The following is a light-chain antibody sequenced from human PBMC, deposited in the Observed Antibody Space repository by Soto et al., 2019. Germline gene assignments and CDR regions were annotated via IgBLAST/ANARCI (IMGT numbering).Light chain of an antibody. CDR3: QQSYSPPRT. CDR1: QDISDY. Sequence: QITKSSSSLSAYVGDTVTITCRASQDISDYLAWYQQKPGKVPSLLIYAAFNLQSGVPSRFSGSGSGTDFTLTISSLQPEDFATYYCQQSYSPPRTFGQGTKVDIK. CDR2: AAF. V-gene: IGKV1-27*01. J-gene: IGKJ1*01.